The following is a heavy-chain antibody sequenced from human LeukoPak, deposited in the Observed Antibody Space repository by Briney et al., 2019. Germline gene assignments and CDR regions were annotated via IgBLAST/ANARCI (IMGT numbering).Heavy chain of an antibody. D-gene: IGHD1-1*01. CDR2: ISYSGST. V-gene: IGHV4-59*01. J-gene: IGHJ5*02. Sequence: PSETLSLTCTVSGGPLNNYYWSWIRQPPGKGLEWVGYISYSGSTNYSPSLESRVTISIDTSKKQFSLNLRSVTAADTAVYYCARDLFAQTTGTLHLWGQGDLVTVSS. CDR1: GGPLNNYY. CDR3: ARDLFAQTTGTLHL.